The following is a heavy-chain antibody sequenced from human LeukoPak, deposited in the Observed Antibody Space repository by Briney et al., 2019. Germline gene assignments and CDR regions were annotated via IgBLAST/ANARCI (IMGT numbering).Heavy chain of an antibody. CDR2: INPSGGSP. CDR3: ARRHGSGPFDY. Sequence: ASVTVSCTAYGYTFTSYYMHWVRQAPGQGLEWMGIINPSGGSPSYAQKFQGRVTMTRDTSTSTVYMELSSLRSEDTAVYYCARRHGSGPFDYWGQGTLVTVSS. D-gene: IGHD3-10*01. CDR1: GYTFTSYY. V-gene: IGHV1-46*01. J-gene: IGHJ4*02.